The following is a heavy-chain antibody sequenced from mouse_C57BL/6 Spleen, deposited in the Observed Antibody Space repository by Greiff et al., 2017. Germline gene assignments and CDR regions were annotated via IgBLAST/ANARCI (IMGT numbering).Heavy chain of an antibody. D-gene: IGHD2-1*01. CDR3: ARFHYGIFDY. CDR1: GYTFTSYW. J-gene: IGHJ2*01. V-gene: IGHV1-55*01. Sequence: QVQLKQPGAELVMPGASVKMSCKASGYTFTSYWITWVKQRPGQGLEWIGDIYPGSGSTNYNKKFKSKATLTVDTASSTAYMQLSSLTSEDSAVYYCARFHYGIFDYWGQGTTLTLSS. CDR2: IYPGSGST.